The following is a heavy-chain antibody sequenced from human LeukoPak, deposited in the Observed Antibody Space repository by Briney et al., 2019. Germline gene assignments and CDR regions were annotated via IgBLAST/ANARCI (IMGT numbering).Heavy chain of an antibody. D-gene: IGHD3-10*01. J-gene: IGHJ4*02. CDR2: ISASGGST. CDR3: AKTLWFGELLLPVDY. Sequence: PGGSLRLSCAASGFTFSNYAMSWVRQAPGKGLEWVSAISASGGSTYFADSVKGRFTISRDNSKNTLYLQMNSLRAEDTAVYYCAKTLWFGELLLPVDYWGQGTLVTVSS. V-gene: IGHV3-23*01. CDR1: GFTFSNYA.